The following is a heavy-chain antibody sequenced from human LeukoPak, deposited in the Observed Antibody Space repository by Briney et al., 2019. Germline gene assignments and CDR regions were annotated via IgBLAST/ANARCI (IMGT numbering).Heavy chain of an antibody. CDR2: IYYSGST. CDR3: ASSAQ. V-gene: IGHV4-59*01. J-gene: IGHJ4*02. Sequence: SETLSLTCTVAGGYISSYYWRGIRQPPGKGLEWIGYIYYSGSTNYNPSLKGRVTISVDTSKNQFSLKLSSVTAADTAVYYCASSAQWGQGTLVTVSS. CDR1: GGYISSYY.